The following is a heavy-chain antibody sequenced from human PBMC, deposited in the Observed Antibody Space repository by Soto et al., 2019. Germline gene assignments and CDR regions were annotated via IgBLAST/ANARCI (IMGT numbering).Heavy chain of an antibody. CDR1: GFTFTSSA. D-gene: IGHD3-22*01. V-gene: IGHV1-58*01. CDR3: AAEKTDYYDSSGYYKTFDY. J-gene: IGHJ4*02. Sequence: SVKVSCKASGFTFTSSAVQWVRQARGQRLEWIGWIVVGSGNTNYAQKFQERVTITRDMSTSTAYMELSSLGSEDTAVYYCAAEKTDYYDSSGYYKTFDYWGQGTLVTVS. CDR2: IVVGSGNT.